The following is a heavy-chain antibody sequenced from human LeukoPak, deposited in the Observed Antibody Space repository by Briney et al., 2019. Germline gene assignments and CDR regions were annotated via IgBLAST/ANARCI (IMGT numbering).Heavy chain of an antibody. CDR3: AKGVIPAVDY. V-gene: IGHV3-23*01. CDR1: GFTFSNYA. CDR2: ISGSGGST. Sequence: PGGSLRLSCAVSGFTFSNYAMSWVHQAPGKGLEWVSGISGSGGSTYYADSVKGRFTISRDNSKNTLYLQMNSLRAEDTAVYYCAKGVIPAVDYWGQGTLVTVSS. D-gene: IGHD2-2*01. J-gene: IGHJ4*02.